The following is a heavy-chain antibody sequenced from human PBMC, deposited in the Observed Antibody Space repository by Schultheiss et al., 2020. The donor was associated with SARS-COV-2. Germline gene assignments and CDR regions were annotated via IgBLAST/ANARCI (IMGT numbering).Heavy chain of an antibody. Sequence: GGSLRLSCAASGFTFSSYAMHWVRQAPGKGLEWVAVISYDGSNKYYADSVKGRFTISRDNSKNTLYLQMNSLRAEDTAVYYCARGPPSGYHDAFDIWGQGTMVTVSS. CDR2: ISYDGSNK. CDR1: GFTFSSYA. J-gene: IGHJ3*02. CDR3: ARGPPSGYHDAFDI. D-gene: IGHD3-22*01. V-gene: IGHV3-30*01.